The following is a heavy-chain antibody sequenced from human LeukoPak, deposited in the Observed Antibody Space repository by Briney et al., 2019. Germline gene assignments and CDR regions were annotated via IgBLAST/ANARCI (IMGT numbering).Heavy chain of an antibody. J-gene: IGHJ3*02. CDR1: GGSISSGGYY. D-gene: IGHD2-15*01. CDR3: ARVVVVVAAPPAPRNAFDI. CDR2: IYYSGST. V-gene: IGHV4-31*11. Sequence: SETLSLTCAVSGGSISSGGYYWSWIRQHPGKGLEWIGYIYYSGSTYYNPSLKSRVTISVDTSKNQFSLKLSSVTAADTAVYYCARVVVVVAAPPAPRNAFDIWGQGTMVTVSS.